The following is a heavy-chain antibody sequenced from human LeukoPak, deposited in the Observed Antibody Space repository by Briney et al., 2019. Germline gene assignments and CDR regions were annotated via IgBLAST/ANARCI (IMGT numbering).Heavy chain of an antibody. Sequence: GGSLRLSCAASGFTFSVSAMHWVRQASGKGLEWVGRIRSKANSYATAYAASVKGRFTISRDDSKNTAYLQMNSLKTEDTAVYYCTRGDDSGSYYGYYYYMDVWGKGDHGHRLL. V-gene: IGHV3-73*01. D-gene: IGHD1-26*01. J-gene: IGHJ6*03. CDR2: IRSKANSYAT. CDR3: TRGDDSGSYYGYYYYMDV. CDR1: GFTFSVSA.